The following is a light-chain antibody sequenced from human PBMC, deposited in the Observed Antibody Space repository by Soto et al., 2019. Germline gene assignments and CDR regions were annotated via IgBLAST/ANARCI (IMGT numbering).Light chain of an antibody. CDR3: QQYGSSPRSIT. CDR1: QSLRSSY. J-gene: IGKJ5*01. V-gene: IGKV3-20*01. Sequence: EIVLTQSPGLLSLSPGERATLSCRASQSLRSSYLAWYQQKPGQAPRLLIYGASSRASGIPDRFRGSGSGTDFTLTISRLEPEDFAVYYCQQYGSSPRSITFGQGTRLEIK. CDR2: GAS.